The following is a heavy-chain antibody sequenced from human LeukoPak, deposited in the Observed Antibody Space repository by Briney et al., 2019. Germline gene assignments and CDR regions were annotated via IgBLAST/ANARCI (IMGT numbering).Heavy chain of an antibody. V-gene: IGHV1-69*05. J-gene: IGHJ4*02. D-gene: IGHD4-17*01. Sequence: SVKVSCKASGGTFSSYAISWVRQAPGQGLEWMGRIIPIFGTANYAQKFQGRVTITTDESTSTAYMELSSLRSENTAVYYCARGYGDYEELDYWGQGTLVTVSS. CDR2: IIPIFGTA. CDR3: ARGYGDYEELDY. CDR1: GGTFSSYA.